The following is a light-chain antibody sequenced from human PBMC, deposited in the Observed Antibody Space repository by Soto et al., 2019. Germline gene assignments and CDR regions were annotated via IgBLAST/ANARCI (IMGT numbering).Light chain of an antibody. CDR2: LGS. V-gene: IGKV2-28*01. CDR1: QSLLHSNGYNY. J-gene: IGKJ5*01. CDR3: LQDYNYPIT. Sequence: DILMTQSPLSLPVTPGEPASISCRSSQSLLHSNGYNYLDWYLQKPGQSPQLLIYLGSNRASGVPDRFSGSGSGTDFTLTISSLQPEDFATYYCLQDYNYPITFGQGTRLEIK.